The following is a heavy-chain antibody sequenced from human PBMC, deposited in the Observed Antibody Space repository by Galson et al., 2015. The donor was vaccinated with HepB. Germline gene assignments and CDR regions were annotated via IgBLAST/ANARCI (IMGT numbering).Heavy chain of an antibody. CDR2: INHSGST. CDR1: GGSLGSGGYY. Sequence: TLSLTCTVSGGSLGSGGYYWSWIRQSPGKGLEWIGEINHSGSTNYNPSLKNRVSISVDTSKNRFSLKLSSVTAADTAVYYCARAVYYDFWNGFGPWGQGTLVTVSS. D-gene: IGHD3-3*01. V-gene: IGHV4-34*01. CDR3: ARAVYYDFWNGFGP. J-gene: IGHJ5*02.